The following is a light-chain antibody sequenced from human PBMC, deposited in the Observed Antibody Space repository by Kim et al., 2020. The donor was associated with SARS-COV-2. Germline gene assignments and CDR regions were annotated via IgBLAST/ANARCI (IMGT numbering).Light chain of an antibody. CDR3: QQYNNCPWT. V-gene: IGKV3-15*01. CDR2: GAS. CDR1: QSISSN. J-gene: IGKJ1*01. Sequence: EIVMTQSPATLSVSPRERATLSCRASQSISSNLAWYQQTVGQAPRLLIYGASTRATGVPARFSGSGSGTEFTLTISSLQSEDFAVYYCQQYNNCPWTFGQGTKVDIK.